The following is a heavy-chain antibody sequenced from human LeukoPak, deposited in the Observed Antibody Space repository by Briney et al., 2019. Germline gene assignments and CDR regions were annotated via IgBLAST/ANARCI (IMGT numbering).Heavy chain of an antibody. J-gene: IGHJ5*02. CDR2: IYYSGST. D-gene: IGHD2-2*01. CDR1: GGSISSSSYY. CDR3: ARWGVGIVVPNWFDP. V-gene: IGHV4-39*01. Sequence: SETLSLTCTVSGGSISSSSYYWGWIRQPPGKGLEWIVSIYYSGSTYYNPSLKSRVTISVDTSKNQFSLKLSSVTAADTAVYYCARWGVGIVVPNWFDPWGQGTLVTVSS.